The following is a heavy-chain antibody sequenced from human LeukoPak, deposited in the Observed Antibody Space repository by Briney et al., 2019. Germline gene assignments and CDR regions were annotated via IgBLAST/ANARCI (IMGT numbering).Heavy chain of an antibody. V-gene: IGHV3-33*01. CDR2: IWYDGTNI. Sequence: PGTSLRLSCAASGLILSSYGIHWVRQAPGKGLEWVAVIWYDGTNIYYGDSVKGRFSISRDNSKNTVYLQMDSLRAEDTAVYYCARDAGGAFGNYVNNFDYWGQGTLVTVSS. CDR1: GLILSSYG. D-gene: IGHD4-11*01. J-gene: IGHJ4*02. CDR3: ARDAGGAFGNYVNNFDY.